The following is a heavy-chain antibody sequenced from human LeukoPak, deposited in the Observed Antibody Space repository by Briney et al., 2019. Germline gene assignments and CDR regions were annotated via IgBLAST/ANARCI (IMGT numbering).Heavy chain of an antibody. CDR1: PINFTKHW. CDR3: AKSSGWFNPPSDY. Sequence: SGGSLRGSCAPTPINFTKHWMSRDNQSIGQWQDCVAKKQKTAYEMHYVDSVKGRFTISRDNAKNTLYLQMNSLRAEDTAVYYCAKSSGWFNPPSDYWGQGTLVTVSS. CDR2: KQKTAYEM. J-gene: IGHJ4*02. V-gene: IGHV3-7*02. D-gene: IGHD6-19*01.